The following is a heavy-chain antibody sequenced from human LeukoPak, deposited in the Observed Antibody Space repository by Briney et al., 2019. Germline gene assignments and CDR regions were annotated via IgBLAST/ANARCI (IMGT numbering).Heavy chain of an antibody. J-gene: IGHJ4*02. CDR3: AKDRGYYYDSSAYGSYFDY. D-gene: IGHD3-22*01. CDR2: MNPNSGNT. Sequence: GASVKVSCKASGYTFTSYDINWVRQATGQGLEWMGWMNPNSGNTGYAQKFQGRVTMTRNTSISTAYMELSSLRTEDTALYYCAKDRGYYYDSSAYGSYFDYWGQGTLVTVSS. CDR1: GYTFTSYD. V-gene: IGHV1-8*01.